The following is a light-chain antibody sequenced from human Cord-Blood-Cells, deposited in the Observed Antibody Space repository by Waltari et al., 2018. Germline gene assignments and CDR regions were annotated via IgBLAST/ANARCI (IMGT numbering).Light chain of an antibody. V-gene: IGKV3-15*01. CDR3: QQYNNWPPVT. Sequence: EIVMKQSPATLSVSPGERATLSCRASQSVSSTLAWYQQKPVQAPRLLIYGASTRATGIPARFSGSGSGTEFTLTISSLQSEDFAVYYCQQYNNWPPVTFGQGTRLEIK. CDR1: QSVSST. J-gene: IGKJ5*01. CDR2: GAS.